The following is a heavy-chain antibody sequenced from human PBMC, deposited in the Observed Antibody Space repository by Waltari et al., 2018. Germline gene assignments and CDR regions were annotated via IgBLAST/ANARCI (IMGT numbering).Heavy chain of an antibody. V-gene: IGHV4-34*01. CDR3: ARGRGGSTDY. Sequence: QVQLQQWGAGLLKPSETLSLTCAVYGGSFSGYYWSWIRQPPGKGLEWIGEIHHSGSTNYTPSLKSRVTISVDTSKNQFSLKLSSVTAADTAVYYCARGRGGSTDYWGQGTLVTVSS. D-gene: IGHD1-26*01. J-gene: IGHJ4*02. CDR2: IHHSGST. CDR1: GGSFSGYY.